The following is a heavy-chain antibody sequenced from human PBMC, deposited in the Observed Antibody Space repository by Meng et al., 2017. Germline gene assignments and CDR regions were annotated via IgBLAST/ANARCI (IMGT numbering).Heavy chain of an antibody. D-gene: IGHD4-17*01. CDR2: IIPIFGTA. J-gene: IGHJ5*02. Sequence: GQVVQAWAEGKKPGSSVKVSCKASGGTFSSYAISWVRQAPGQGLEWMGGIIPIFGTANYAQKFQGRVTITADESTSTAYMELSSLRSEDTAVYYCARDYGDYAWIAKRWFDPWGQGTLVTVSS. CDR1: GGTFSSYA. V-gene: IGHV1-69*01. CDR3: ARDYGDYAWIAKRWFDP.